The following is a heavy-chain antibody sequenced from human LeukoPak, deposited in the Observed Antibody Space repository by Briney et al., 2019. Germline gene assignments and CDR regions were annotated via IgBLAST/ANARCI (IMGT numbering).Heavy chain of an antibody. D-gene: IGHD5-18*01. Sequence: PGGSLRLSCAASGFTFSSYWMSWVRQAPGKGLEWVANIKQDGSEKYYVDSVKGRFTISRDNAKNSLYLRMNSLRAEDTAVYYCARVAWIQLGEGWFDPWGQGTLVTVSS. V-gene: IGHV3-7*01. CDR3: ARVAWIQLGEGWFDP. CDR1: GFTFSSYW. J-gene: IGHJ5*02. CDR2: IKQDGSEK.